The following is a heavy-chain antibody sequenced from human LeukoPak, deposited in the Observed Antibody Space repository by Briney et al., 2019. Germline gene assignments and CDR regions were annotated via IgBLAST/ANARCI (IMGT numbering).Heavy chain of an antibody. Sequence: SETLSLTCTVSGGSISSSSYYWGWIRQPPGKGLELIGSIFYSGSTYYNPSLKSRVTISVDTSKNQFSLKLNSVTAADTAVYYCARQTYTSGWYPYFQHWGQGTLVTVSS. D-gene: IGHD6-19*01. CDR1: GGSISSSSYY. V-gene: IGHV4-39*01. J-gene: IGHJ1*01. CDR2: IFYSGST. CDR3: ARQTYTSGWYPYFQH.